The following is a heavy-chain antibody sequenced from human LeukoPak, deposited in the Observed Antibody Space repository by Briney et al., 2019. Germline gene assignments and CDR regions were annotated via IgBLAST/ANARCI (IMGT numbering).Heavy chain of an antibody. D-gene: IGHD3-9*01. Sequence: GASLKISCKGSGYSFTSYWIGWVRQMPGKGLEWMGIIYPGVSDTRYSPSFQGQVTISADKSISTAYLQWSSLKASDTAMYYCARQKGGTYDILSGYSSPVDYWGQGTLVTVSS. V-gene: IGHV5-51*01. J-gene: IGHJ4*02. CDR2: IYPGVSDT. CDR1: GYSFTSYW. CDR3: ARQKGGTYDILSGYSSPVDY.